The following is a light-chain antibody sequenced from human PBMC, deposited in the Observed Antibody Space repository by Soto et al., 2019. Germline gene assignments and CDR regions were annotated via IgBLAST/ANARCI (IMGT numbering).Light chain of an antibody. Sequence: DIQMTQSASSLSASLGDRVSIPCWASKNIRDFLNWYQQKPGKAPELLIFSASSLQSGVPSRFSGSGSGTDFTLTIGSLQREDFATYFCQQTYSTPPTFGQGTRVEI. CDR1: KNIRDF. CDR2: SAS. CDR3: QQTYSTPPT. J-gene: IGKJ1*01. V-gene: IGKV1-39*01.